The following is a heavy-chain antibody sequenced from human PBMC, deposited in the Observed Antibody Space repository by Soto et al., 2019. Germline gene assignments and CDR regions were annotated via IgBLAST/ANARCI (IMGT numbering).Heavy chain of an antibody. CDR1: GFTFSSYA. V-gene: IGHV3-30-3*01. J-gene: IGHJ4*02. CDR2: ISYDGSNK. D-gene: IGHD2-15*01. Sequence: GSLRLSCAASGFTFSSYAMHWVRQAPGKGLEWVAVISYDGSNKYYADSVKGRFTISRDNSKNTLYLQMNSLRAEDTAVYYCARDPSGGSYLDYWGQGTLVTVSS. CDR3: ARDPSGGSYLDY.